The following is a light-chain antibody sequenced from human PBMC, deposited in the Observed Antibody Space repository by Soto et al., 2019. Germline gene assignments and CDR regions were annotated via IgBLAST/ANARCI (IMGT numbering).Light chain of an antibody. V-gene: IGLV2-14*01. CDR2: DVS. J-gene: IGLJ2*01. CDR3: SSYAISSTVV. CDR1: SSDVGGYDY. Sequence: QSVLTQPASVSGSPGQSITISCTGTSSDVGGYDYVSWYQQYPGEAPKLMIFDVSNRPSGVSNRFSGSKSGNTASLTISGLQAEDEADYYCSSYAISSTVVFGGGTKLTVL.